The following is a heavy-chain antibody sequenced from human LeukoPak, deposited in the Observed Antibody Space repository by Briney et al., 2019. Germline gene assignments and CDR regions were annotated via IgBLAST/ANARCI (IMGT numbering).Heavy chain of an antibody. V-gene: IGHV4-34*01. CDR1: GGSFSGYY. CDR2: INHSGST. CDR3: ARGRPYYYGSGSPTLNWFDP. D-gene: IGHD3-10*01. J-gene: IGHJ5*02. Sequence: SETLSLTCAVYGGSFSGYYWSWIRQPPGKELEWIGEINHSGSTNYNPSLKSRVTISVDTSKNQFSLKLSSVTAADTAVYYCARGRPYYYGSGSPTLNWFDPWGQGTLVTVSS.